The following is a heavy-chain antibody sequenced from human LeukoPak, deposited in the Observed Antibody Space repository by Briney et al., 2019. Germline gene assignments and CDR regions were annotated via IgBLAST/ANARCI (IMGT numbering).Heavy chain of an antibody. Sequence: ASVKVSFKASGYTFTSYYMHWVRQAPGQGVEWMGIINPSGGSTSYAQKFQGRVTMTRDTSTSTVYMELSSPRSEDTAVYYCARDRYSYRAYDYWGQGTLVTVSS. D-gene: IGHD5-18*01. J-gene: IGHJ4*02. CDR2: INPSGGST. CDR3: ARDRYSYRAYDY. V-gene: IGHV1-46*01. CDR1: GYTFTSYY.